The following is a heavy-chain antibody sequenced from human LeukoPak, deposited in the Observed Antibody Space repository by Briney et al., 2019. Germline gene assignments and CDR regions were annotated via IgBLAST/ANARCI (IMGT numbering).Heavy chain of an antibody. Sequence: PGGSLRLSCAVSGFPFSRYSLSSVRQAPGRGLGWVSYISSSSSTIYYADSVKGRFTISRDNAKNSLYLQMNSLRAEDTAVYYCARARGSYYGRYYYYYGMDVWGQGTTVTVSS. V-gene: IGHV3-48*04. J-gene: IGHJ6*02. CDR2: ISSSSSTI. CDR3: ARARGSYYGRYYYYYGMDV. CDR1: GFPFSRYS. D-gene: IGHD2-15*01.